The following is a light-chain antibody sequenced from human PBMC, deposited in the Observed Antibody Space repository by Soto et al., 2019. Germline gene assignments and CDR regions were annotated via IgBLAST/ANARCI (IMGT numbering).Light chain of an antibody. CDR1: QSISSW. Sequence: DIQMTQSPSTLSASVGDRVTITCRASQSISSWLAWYQQKPGKAPKLMIYYASSLESGVPSRFSVSGSGTEFTLTISSLQPDDFATYCCQQYNSYSPTWTFGQGTKVEI. J-gene: IGKJ1*01. CDR2: YAS. CDR3: QQYNSYSPTWT. V-gene: IGKV1-5*01.